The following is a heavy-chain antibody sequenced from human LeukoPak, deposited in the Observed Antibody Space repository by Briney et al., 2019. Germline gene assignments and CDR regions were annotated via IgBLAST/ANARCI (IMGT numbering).Heavy chain of an antibody. CDR3: ARHVDDIVVVPAAIRGYYYYYMDV. CDR1: GYSFTSYW. V-gene: IGHV5-51*01. CDR2: TYPGDSDT. D-gene: IGHD2-2*02. J-gene: IGHJ6*03. Sequence: GESLKISCKGSGYSFTSYWIGWVRQMPGKGLEWMGITYPGDSDTRYSPSFQGQVTISADKFISTAYLQWSSLKASDTAMYYCARHVDDIVVVPAAIRGYYYYYMDVWGKGTTVTVSS.